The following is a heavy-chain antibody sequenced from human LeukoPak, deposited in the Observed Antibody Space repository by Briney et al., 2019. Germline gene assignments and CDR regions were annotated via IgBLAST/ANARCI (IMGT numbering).Heavy chain of an antibody. CDR1: GYTFTSYD. Sequence: ASVKVSCKASGYTFTSYDINWVRQATGQGLEWMGWMNPNSGGTNYAQKFQGRVTMTRDTSISTAYMELSRLRSDDTALYYCARDGEVATFDYWGQGTLVTVSS. CDR2: MNPNSGGT. V-gene: IGHV1-2*02. J-gene: IGHJ4*02. CDR3: ARDGEVATFDY. D-gene: IGHD5-12*01.